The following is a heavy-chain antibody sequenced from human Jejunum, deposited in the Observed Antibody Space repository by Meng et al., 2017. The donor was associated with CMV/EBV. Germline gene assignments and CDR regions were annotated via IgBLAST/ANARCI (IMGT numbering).Heavy chain of an antibody. V-gene: IGHV3-53*01. J-gene: IGHJ6*02. CDR1: VDNNY. CDR3: ASRSRVTMIRGDYYALDV. CDR2: IYSGGNR. D-gene: IGHD3-16*01. Sequence: VDNNYMSWGRQAPGKGLEWVSVIYSGGNRYYAESAKGRFTILRDAAKNTLELQMNSLRVEDTAVYYCASRSRVTMIRGDYYALDVWGHGTTVTVSS.